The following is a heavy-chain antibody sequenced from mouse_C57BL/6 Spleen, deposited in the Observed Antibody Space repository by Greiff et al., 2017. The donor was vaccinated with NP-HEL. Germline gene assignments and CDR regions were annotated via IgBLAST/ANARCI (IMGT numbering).Heavy chain of an antibody. Sequence: EVKLVESGGGLVKPGGSLKLSCAASGFTFSSYTMSWVRQTPEKRLEWVATISGGGGNTYYPDSVKGRFTISRDNAKNTLYLQMSSLRSEDTALYYCARQRGPTVVAFYWYFDVWGTGTTVTVSS. V-gene: IGHV5-9*01. D-gene: IGHD1-1*01. CDR2: ISGGGGNT. J-gene: IGHJ1*03. CDR3: ARQRGPTVVAFYWYFDV. CDR1: GFTFSSYT.